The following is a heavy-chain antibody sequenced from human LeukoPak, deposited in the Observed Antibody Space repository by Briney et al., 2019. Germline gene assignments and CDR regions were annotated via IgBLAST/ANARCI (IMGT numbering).Heavy chain of an antibody. V-gene: IGHV1-18*04. CDR1: GYNFDRYG. J-gene: IGHJ4*02. CDR3: ARDLEHCRNIICSNSAY. D-gene: IGHD2-2*01. Sequence: ASVKVSCKGSGYNFDRYGVNWVRQAPGQGLEWVGWISTYNGNTFYAQKFEGRVTMTTDTSTNTRSLRSDDTAVYYCARDLEHCRNIICSNSAYWGQGTLVTVSS. CDR2: ISTYNGNT.